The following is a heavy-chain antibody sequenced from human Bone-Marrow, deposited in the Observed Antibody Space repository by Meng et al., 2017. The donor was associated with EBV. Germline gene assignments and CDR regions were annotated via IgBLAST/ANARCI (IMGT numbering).Heavy chain of an antibody. V-gene: IGHV4-38-2*01. J-gene: IGHJ4*02. CDR3: SRRFASWQSARLHLFDY. Sequence: RGPGAGQVKRPEAPSPASSIPDDSICRVYYWGWIRQPPGRGLEWIGRINHTGRTTHSPSLKKGIAVSVDTSKNHLSLRQTSVTGSDTAVYYCSRRFASWQSARLHLFDYWGQGTLVTVSS. D-gene: IGHD3-3*01. CDR2: INHTGRT. CDR1: DDSICRVYY.